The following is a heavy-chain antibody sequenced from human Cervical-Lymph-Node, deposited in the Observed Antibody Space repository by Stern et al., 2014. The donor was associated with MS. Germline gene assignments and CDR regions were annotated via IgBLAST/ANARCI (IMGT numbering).Heavy chain of an antibody. J-gene: IGHJ1*01. CDR3: TRDGRSSLSEYFQT. CDR2: IYHNGNT. V-gene: IGHV4-59*01. Sequence: QVQLHESGPGLVKPSETLSLTCTVSGGSIGRYYWSWVRQPPGKSPEWIGYIYHNGNTNYNPSLKSRVSMSVDTSKNQFSLNLTSVTAADTAVYYCTRDGRSSLSEYFQTWGQGSLVTVSS. D-gene: IGHD6-6*01. CDR1: GGSIGRYY.